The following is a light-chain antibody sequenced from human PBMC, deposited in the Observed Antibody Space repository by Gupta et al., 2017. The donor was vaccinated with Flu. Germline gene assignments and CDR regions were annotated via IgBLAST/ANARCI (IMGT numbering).Light chain of an antibody. V-gene: IGLV1-51*02. CDR2: EIR. CDR1: TSNIGNNY. Sequence: VTMSCSGSTSNIGNNYVSWYQQLPGTAPKLLIYEIRKRPSGVPDRFSGSKSGTSATLDITGLQTADEADYFCEAWDNDLSVVLFGGGTKVTVL. J-gene: IGLJ3*02. CDR3: EAWDNDLSVVL.